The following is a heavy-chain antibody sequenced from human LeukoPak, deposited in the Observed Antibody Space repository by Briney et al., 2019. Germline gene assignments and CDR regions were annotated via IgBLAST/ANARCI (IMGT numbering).Heavy chain of an antibody. D-gene: IGHD3-22*01. V-gene: IGHV4-31*03. CDR2: IYYSGST. J-gene: IGHJ5*02. CDR3: ARGLTYYYDSSGWNWFDP. CDR1: GGSISSGGYY. Sequence: PSETLSLTCTVSGGSISSGGYYWSWLRQHPGKGLEWIGYIYYSGSTYYNPSLKSRVTISVDTSKNQFSLKLSSVTAADTAVYYCARGLTYYYDSSGWNWFDPWGQGTLVTVSS.